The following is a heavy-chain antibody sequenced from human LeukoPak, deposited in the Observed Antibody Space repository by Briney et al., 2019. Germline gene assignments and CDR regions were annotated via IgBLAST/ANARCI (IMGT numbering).Heavy chain of an antibody. J-gene: IGHJ4*02. D-gene: IGHD6-13*01. CDR1: GFTFSSYG. V-gene: IGHV3-30*18. CDR3: AKEDLAAADPPY. Sequence: PGGSLRLSCAASGFTFSSYGMHWVRQAPGKGLEWVAVISYDGSNKYYADSVKGRFTISRDNSKNTLYLQMNSLRAEDTAVYYCAKEDLAAADPPYWGQGTLVTVSS. CDR2: ISYDGSNK.